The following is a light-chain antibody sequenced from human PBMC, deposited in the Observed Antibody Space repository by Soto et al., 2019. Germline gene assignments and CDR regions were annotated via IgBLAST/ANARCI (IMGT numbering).Light chain of an antibody. Sequence: QSALTQPASVSGSPGQSITMSCTGTSRDIGGYNYVSWYQQHPGKAPKLMIYDVSNRPSGVSNRFSGSKSGNTASLTISGLQAEDEADYSCSSYTRNSTWVFGGGTKVTVL. J-gene: IGLJ3*02. V-gene: IGLV2-14*03. CDR2: DVS. CDR3: SSYTRNSTWV. CDR1: SRDIGGYNY.